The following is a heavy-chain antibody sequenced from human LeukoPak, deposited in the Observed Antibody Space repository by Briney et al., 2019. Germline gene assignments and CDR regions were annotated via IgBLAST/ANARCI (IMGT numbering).Heavy chain of an antibody. V-gene: IGHV4-39*07. CDR2: IYYSGST. D-gene: IGHD3-3*01. CDR1: GGSISSSSYY. J-gene: IGHJ4*02. CDR3: ARSTLYYDFWTGYYPSYYFDY. Sequence: SETLSLTCTVSGGSISSSSYYWGWIRQPPGKGLEWIGSIYYSGSTYYNPSLKSRVTISVDTSKNQFSLKLSSVTAADTAVYYCARSTLYYDFWTGYYPSYYFDYWGQGTLVTVSS.